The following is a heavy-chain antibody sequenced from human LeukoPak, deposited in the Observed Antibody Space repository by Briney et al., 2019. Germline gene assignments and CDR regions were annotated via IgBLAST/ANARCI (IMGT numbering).Heavy chain of an antibody. CDR2: IKGDGSET. Sequence: GGSLRLSCAASGFTFGTSWMDLVRQAPGKGLEWVANIKGDGSETNYGDSAKGRFTISRDNPKNSLYLQMDSLRVEDTAIYYCAKPLDYWGQGTLVTVSS. CDR1: GFTFGTSW. V-gene: IGHV3-7*01. CDR3: AKPLDY. J-gene: IGHJ4*02.